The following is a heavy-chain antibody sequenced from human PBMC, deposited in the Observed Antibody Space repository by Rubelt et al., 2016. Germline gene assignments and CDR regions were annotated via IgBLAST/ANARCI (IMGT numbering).Heavy chain of an antibody. CDR3: SRAQRIRLLLVYAPTFDY. V-gene: IGHV1-3*01. J-gene: IGHJ4*02. D-gene: IGHD2-8*01. CDR1: GYTFTSYA. Sequence: QVQLVQSGAEVKKPGASVKVSCKASGYTFTSYAMHWVRQAPGQRLEWMGWSNAGNGNTKYSQQFQGRVTITRDTSASTAYMELRSLRSEDTAVYYCSRAQRIRLLLVYAPTFDYWGQGTLVTVSS. CDR2: SNAGNGNT.